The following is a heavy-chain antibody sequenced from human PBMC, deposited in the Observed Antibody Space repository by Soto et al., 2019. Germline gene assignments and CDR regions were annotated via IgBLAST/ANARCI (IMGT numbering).Heavy chain of an antibody. Sequence: EVQLVESGGGLVQPGGSLRLSCAASGLTFRTYWVIWVRQAPGKGLVWVSRVYNDGDTTMHAASVTGRFTISRDNAKNTVNLQMSGLRVEDTAMYYCEIRPGYSTGGDYWRQGTLVTVSS. CDR2: VYNDGDTT. D-gene: IGHD2-15*01. CDR3: EIRPGYSTGGDY. CDR1: GLTFRTYW. V-gene: IGHV3-74*03. J-gene: IGHJ4*02.